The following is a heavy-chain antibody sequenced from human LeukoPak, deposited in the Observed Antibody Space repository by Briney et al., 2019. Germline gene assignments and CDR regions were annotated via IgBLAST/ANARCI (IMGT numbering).Heavy chain of an antibody. D-gene: IGHD3-9*01. CDR3: ARGYFDGDAFDI. CDR2: INWNGGST. V-gene: IGHV3-20*04. J-gene: IGHJ3*02. Sequence: GGSLRLSCAASGFTFDDYGMSWVRQAPGKGLEWVSGINWNGGSTGYADSVKSRFTIPRDNAKNSLYLQMNSLRAEDTALYYCARGYFDGDAFDIWGQGTMVTVSS. CDR1: GFTFDDYG.